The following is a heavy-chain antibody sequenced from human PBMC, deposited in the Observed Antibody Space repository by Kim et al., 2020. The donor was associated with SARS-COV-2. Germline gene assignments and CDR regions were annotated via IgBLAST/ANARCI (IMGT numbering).Heavy chain of an antibody. CDR2: ISRGGRKE. V-gene: IGHV3-30*04. D-gene: IGHD5-12*01. J-gene: IGHJ2*01. CDR1: GFTFSRFG. CDR3: VRDVWAEVEVDWYF. Sequence: GGSLRLSCAASGFTFSRFGMHWVRQAPGKGLEWVACISRGGRKEKYADSVKGRLTISRDSAESTLSLEMTSLRREDTAVYYCVRDVWAEVEVDWYF.